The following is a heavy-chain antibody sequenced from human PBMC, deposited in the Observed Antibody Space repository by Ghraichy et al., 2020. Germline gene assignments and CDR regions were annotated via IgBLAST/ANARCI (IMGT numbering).Heavy chain of an antibody. Sequence: ASVKVSCKASGYTFTSYAMNWVRQAPGQGLEWMGWINTNTGNPTYAQGFTGRFVFSLDTSVSTAYLQISSLKAEDTAVYYCALRSNIAATPYYYYYMDVWGKGTTVTVSS. CDR3: ALRSNIAATPYYYYYMDV. J-gene: IGHJ6*03. CDR1: GYTFTSYA. D-gene: IGHD2-15*01. CDR2: INTNTGNP. V-gene: IGHV7-4-1*02.